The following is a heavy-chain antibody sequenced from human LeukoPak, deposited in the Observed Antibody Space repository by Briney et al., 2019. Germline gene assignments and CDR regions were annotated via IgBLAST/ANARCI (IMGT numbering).Heavy chain of an antibody. CDR2: ISDSGGSA. CDR1: GFTFSSYA. Sequence: GGSLRLSCAASGFTFSSYAMSWVRQAPGKGLEWASTISDSGGSAYYADSVKGRFTISRDNSKNTLFLQMNSLRAEDTAVYYCAPSAFDYWGQGTLVTVSS. CDR3: APSAFDY. V-gene: IGHV3-23*01. J-gene: IGHJ4*02.